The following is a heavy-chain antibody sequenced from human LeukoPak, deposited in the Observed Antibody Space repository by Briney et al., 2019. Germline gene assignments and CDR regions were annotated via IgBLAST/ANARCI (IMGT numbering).Heavy chain of an antibody. CDR1: GGSISSYY. D-gene: IGHD2-21*02. V-gene: IGHV4-59*08. J-gene: IGHJ4*02. Sequence: SETLSLTCTVSGGSISSYYWSWIRQPPGKGLEWIGYIYYSGSTNYNPSLKSRVTISVDTSKNQFSLKLSSVTAADTAVYYCARQREIYSDFYDFDYWGQGPLVTVYS. CDR3: ARQREIYSDFYDFDY. CDR2: IYYSGST.